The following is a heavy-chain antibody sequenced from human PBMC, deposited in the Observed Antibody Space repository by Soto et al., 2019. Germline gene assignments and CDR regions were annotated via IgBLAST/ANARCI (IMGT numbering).Heavy chain of an antibody. CDR1: GFTFSGYE. V-gene: IGHV3-48*03. D-gene: IGHD6-13*01. J-gene: IGHJ4*02. CDR3: ARDGPAADFDH. CDR2: IDSSGNTI. Sequence: EVQLVESGGGLAQPGGSLRLSCAASGFTFSGYEMNWVRQAPGKGLEWVSYIDSSGNTIDYADSVKGRFTISRDNAKNSLYLQMNSLRAEDTAIYYCARDGPAADFDHWGQGTQVIVSS.